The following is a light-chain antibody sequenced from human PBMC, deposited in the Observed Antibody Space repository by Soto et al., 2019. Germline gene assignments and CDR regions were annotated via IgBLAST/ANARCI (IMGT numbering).Light chain of an antibody. CDR2: AAS. V-gene: IGKV1-39*01. CDR1: QSISSY. Sequence: DIQMTQSPSSLSASVGDRVTITCRASQSISSYLNWYQQNPGKAPKLLIYAASSLQSGAPSRFSVSGSGTDVTLTISSLQPEDFATYYCQQSYSTPPENTFGQGTKLEIK. J-gene: IGKJ2*01. CDR3: QQSYSTPPENT.